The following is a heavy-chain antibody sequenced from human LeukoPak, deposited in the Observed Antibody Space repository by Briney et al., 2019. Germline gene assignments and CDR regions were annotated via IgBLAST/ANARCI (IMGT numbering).Heavy chain of an antibody. CDR2: IRGSGGST. Sequence: GGSLRLSCAASGFTLSSYAMSWVRQAPGKGGEWVSAIRGSGGSTYSADSVKGRFTISRDNSKNSLYLQMNSLRAEDTAVYYCAKDETTVTTPGDYWGQGTLVTVSS. V-gene: IGHV3-23*01. D-gene: IGHD4-17*01. J-gene: IGHJ4*02. CDR3: AKDETTVTTPGDY. CDR1: GFTLSSYA.